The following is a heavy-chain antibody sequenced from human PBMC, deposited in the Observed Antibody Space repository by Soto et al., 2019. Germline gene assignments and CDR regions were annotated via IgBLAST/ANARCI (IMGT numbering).Heavy chain of an antibody. D-gene: IGHD2-2*01. Sequence: QVQLVESGGGVVQPGRSLRLSCAASGFTFSSYGMHWVRQAPGKGLEWVAVIWYDGSNKYYADSVKGRFTISRDNSKNTLYLQMNSLRAEDTAVYYCARDGVVVPAAIAALFDYWGQGTLVTVSS. CDR1: GFTFSSYG. CDR3: ARDGVVVPAAIAALFDY. CDR2: IWYDGSNK. J-gene: IGHJ4*02. V-gene: IGHV3-33*01.